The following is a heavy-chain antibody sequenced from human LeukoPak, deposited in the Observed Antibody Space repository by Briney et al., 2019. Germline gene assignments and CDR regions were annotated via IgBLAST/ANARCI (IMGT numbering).Heavy chain of an antibody. J-gene: IGHJ4*02. D-gene: IGHD3-16*01. Sequence: AASVKVSCKASGYTFTDYYIHWVRQAPGQGLEWMGGITPILGTANYAQKFQGRVTINADQSTSTAYMELSSLRSEDTAVYYCARDNDSRDPPHFDYWGQGTLVTVSS. CDR3: ARDNDSRDPPHFDY. V-gene: IGHV1-69*10. CDR2: ITPILGTA. CDR1: GYTFTDYY.